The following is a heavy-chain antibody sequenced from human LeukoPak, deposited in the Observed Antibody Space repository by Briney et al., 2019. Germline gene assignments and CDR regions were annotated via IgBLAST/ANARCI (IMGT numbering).Heavy chain of an antibody. CDR1: GVSISSGGYS. CDR3: ARLGTIFFRGYMDV. V-gene: IGHV4-30-2*01. CDR2: IYHSGST. D-gene: IGHD3-3*01. J-gene: IGHJ6*03. Sequence: PSETLSLTCAVSGVSISSGGYSWSWIRQPPGKGLEWIGYIYHSGSTYYNPSLKSRVTISVDRSKNQFSLKLSSVTAADTAVYYCARLGTIFFRGYMDVWGKGTTVTVSS.